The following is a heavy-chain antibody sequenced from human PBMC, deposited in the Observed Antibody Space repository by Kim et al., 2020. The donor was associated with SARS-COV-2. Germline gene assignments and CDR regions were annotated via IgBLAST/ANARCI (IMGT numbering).Heavy chain of an antibody. V-gene: IGHV3-23*01. CDR2: IRHTGATT. CDR1: GFMFSSYA. J-gene: IGHJ4*02. D-gene: IGHD3-22*01. Sequence: GGSLRLSCAASGFMFSSYAMSWVRQAPGRGLEWVSSIRHTGATTFYADSVNGRFTISRDNSKNMLYLQMNSLRAEDTALYYCTKEGSSYDYEFFDSWGQG. CDR3: TKEGSSYDYEFFDS.